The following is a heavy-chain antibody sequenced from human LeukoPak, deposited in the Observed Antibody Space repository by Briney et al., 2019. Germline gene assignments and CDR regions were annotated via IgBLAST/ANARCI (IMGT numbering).Heavy chain of an antibody. CDR1: GYTFTGYY. Sequence: ASVKVSCKDSGYTFTGYYMHWVRQAPGLGLEWMGWINPNSGGTNYAQKFQGRVTMTRDTSISTAYMELSRLRSDDTAVYYCARVVVNGGDYFDYWGQGTLVTVSS. CDR2: INPNSGGT. J-gene: IGHJ4*02. CDR3: ARVVVNGGDYFDY. V-gene: IGHV1-2*02. D-gene: IGHD2-15*01.